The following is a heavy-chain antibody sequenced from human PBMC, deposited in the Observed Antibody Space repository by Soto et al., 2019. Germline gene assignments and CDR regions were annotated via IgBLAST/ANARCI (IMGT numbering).Heavy chain of an antibody. J-gene: IGHJ4*02. CDR1: GGSIGSSIYY. Sequence: PSETLSLTCTVSGGSIGSSIYYWGWIRQPPGKGLEWIGSIYYSGSTYYNPSLKSRVTISVDTSKNQFSLKLSSVTAADTAVYYCARQGPHGANWVRYFDSWGQGTLVTVSS. CDR2: IYYSGST. V-gene: IGHV4-39*01. D-gene: IGHD7-27*01. CDR3: ARQGPHGANWVRYFDS.